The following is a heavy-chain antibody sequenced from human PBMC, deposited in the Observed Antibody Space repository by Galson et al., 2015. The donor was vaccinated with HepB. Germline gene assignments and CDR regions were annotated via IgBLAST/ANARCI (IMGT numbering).Heavy chain of an antibody. CDR3: ARQQMAVADSFDY. D-gene: IGHD6-19*01. V-gene: IGHV4-39*01. CDR1: GGSFSGYY. J-gene: IGHJ4*02. Sequence: ETLSLTCAVYGGSFSGYYWGWIRQPPGEGLEWIGSIYYSGSTYYNPSLKSRVTISVDTSKNQFSLKLSSVTAADTAVYYCARQQMAVADSFDYWGQGTLVTVSS. CDR2: IYYSGST.